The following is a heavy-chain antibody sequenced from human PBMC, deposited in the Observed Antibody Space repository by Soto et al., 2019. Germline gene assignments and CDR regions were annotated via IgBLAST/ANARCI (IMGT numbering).Heavy chain of an antibody. CDR3: TTFHSGAYGA. CDR1: GFTFSNAW. D-gene: IGHD2-21*01. J-gene: IGHJ1*01. CDR2: IKSKTNGGTT. Sequence: GGSLRLSCAASGFTFSNAWMSWVRQAPGKGLEWVGRIKSKTNGGTTDYAAPVKDRFTISRDDSKNTLYLQMNSLKTEDTAVFYCTTFHSGAYGAWGRGTLVTVSS. V-gene: IGHV3-15*01.